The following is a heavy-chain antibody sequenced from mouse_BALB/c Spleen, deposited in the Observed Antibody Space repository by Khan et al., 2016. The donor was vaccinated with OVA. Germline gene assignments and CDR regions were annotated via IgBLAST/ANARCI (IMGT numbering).Heavy chain of an antibody. V-gene: IGHV3-2*02. D-gene: IGHD1-2*01. Sequence: VQLQQSGPGLVKPSQSLSLTCTVTGYSITSGYGWNWIRQFPGNKLEWMGYISYSGSTNYHPSLKSRISITRDTSKNKFCLQLNSVTTEDTATYYCARTARIKYWGQGTTLTVSS. J-gene: IGHJ2*01. CDR2: ISYSGST. CDR3: ARTARIKY. CDR1: GYSITSGYG.